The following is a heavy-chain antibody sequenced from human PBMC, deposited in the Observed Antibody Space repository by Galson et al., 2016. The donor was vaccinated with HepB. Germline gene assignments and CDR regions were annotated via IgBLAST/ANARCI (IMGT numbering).Heavy chain of an antibody. CDR3: AKVGDRESSYYMDV. CDR2: ISGSGGGTFT. J-gene: IGHJ6*03. CDR1: GFTFSSYG. Sequence: SLRLSCAASGFTFSSYGMSWVRQAPGKGLQWVSAISGSGGGTFTYYADSVKGRFTISRDNSRNTLYLLMNSLRAEDTAVYYCAKVGDRESSYYMDVWGKGTTVTVSS. V-gene: IGHV3-23*01. D-gene: IGHD5/OR15-5a*01.